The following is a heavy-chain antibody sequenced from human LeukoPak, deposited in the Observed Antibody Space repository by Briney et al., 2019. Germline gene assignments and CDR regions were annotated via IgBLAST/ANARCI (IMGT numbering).Heavy chain of an antibody. V-gene: IGHV4-61*02. D-gene: IGHD5/OR15-5a*01. Sequence: PSETLSLTCTVSGGSISSGSYYWSWIRQPAGKGLEWIGRIYTSGSTNYNPSLKSRVTISVDTSKNQFSLKLSSVTAADTAVYYCARGSNYFDYWGQGTLVTVSS. CDR2: IYTSGST. CDR1: GGSISSGSYY. J-gene: IGHJ4*02. CDR3: ARGSNYFDY.